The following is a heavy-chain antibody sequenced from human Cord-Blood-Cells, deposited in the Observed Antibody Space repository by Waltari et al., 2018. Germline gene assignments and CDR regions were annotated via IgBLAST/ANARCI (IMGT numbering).Heavy chain of an antibody. Sequence: QVQLQESGPGLVKPSQTLSPTCTVSGGSISSGGYYWSWIRQHPGKGLEWIGYIYYSGSTYYNPSLKSRVTISVDTSKNQFSLKLSSVTAADTAVYYCASPWSVAADAFDIWGQGTMVTVSS. V-gene: IGHV4-31*03. CDR3: ASPWSVAADAFDI. D-gene: IGHD2-15*01. CDR1: GGSISSGGYY. CDR2: IYYSGST. J-gene: IGHJ3*02.